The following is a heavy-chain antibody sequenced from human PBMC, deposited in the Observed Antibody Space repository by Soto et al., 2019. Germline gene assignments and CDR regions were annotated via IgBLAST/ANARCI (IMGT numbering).Heavy chain of an antibody. D-gene: IGHD2-15*01. J-gene: IGHJ5*02. Sequence: SGPTLVNPTQTLTLTCTFSGFSLSTSGVGVGWIRQPPGKALEWLALIYWDDDKRYSPSLKSRLTITKDTSKNQVVLTMTNMDPVDTATYYCAHSLGYCSGGSCQRNWFDPWGQGTLVTVSS. CDR3: AHSLGYCSGGSCQRNWFDP. CDR2: IYWDDDK. CDR1: GFSLSTSGVG. V-gene: IGHV2-5*02.